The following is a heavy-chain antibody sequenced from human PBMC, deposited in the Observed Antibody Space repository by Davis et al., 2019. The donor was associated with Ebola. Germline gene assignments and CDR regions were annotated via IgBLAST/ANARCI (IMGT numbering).Heavy chain of an antibody. Sequence: GESPKISCAASGFIVSDKYMSWVRQAPGKGLEWVSTYGTSADTYYADSVKGRFTISRDNSKNTLYLQMNGLRVEDTAIYYCAKDNRNIWSEVWGQGTMVTVSS. D-gene: IGHD2/OR15-2a*01. CDR2: YGTSADT. CDR3: AKDNRNIWSEV. CDR1: GFIVSDKY. V-gene: IGHV3-53*01. J-gene: IGHJ3*01.